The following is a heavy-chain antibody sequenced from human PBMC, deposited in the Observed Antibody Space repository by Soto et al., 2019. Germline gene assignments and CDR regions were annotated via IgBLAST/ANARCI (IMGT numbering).Heavy chain of an antibody. CDR2: THRTGSPV. Sequence: PGGSLRLSCATSGFSFTDFYMVWIRQAPGKGLEWISYTHRTGSPVYYAESVKGRFTLSRDNAKTSLSLQMNSLRAEDTAVYFCARLFYNWNSWVDSWGRGTLVTVSS. V-gene: IGHV3-11*01. D-gene: IGHD1-20*01. CDR3: ARLFYNWNSWVDS. CDR1: GFSFTDFY. J-gene: IGHJ4*02.